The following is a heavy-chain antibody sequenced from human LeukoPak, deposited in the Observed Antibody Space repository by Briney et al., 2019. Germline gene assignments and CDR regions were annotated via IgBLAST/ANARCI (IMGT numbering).Heavy chain of an antibody. CDR2: INSDGSTT. CDR3: ARDSGRLYVFDI. V-gene: IGHV3-74*01. Sequence: PGGSLRLSCAASGFTFSTYWMHWVRQAPGKGLLWVSRINSDGSTTTYADSVKGRFTISRDNAKNTLYLQMNSLRAEDTAVYYCARDSGRLYVFDIWGQGTMVTVSS. D-gene: IGHD2-15*01. J-gene: IGHJ3*02. CDR1: GFTFSTYW.